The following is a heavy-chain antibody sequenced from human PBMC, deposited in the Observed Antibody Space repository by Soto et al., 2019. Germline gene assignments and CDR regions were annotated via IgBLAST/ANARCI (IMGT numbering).Heavy chain of an antibody. V-gene: IGHV1-69*06. D-gene: IGHD2-2*02. CDR3: ARDEVRGYCSSTSCYTNAFDI. CDR2: IIPIFGTA. CDR1: GGTFSSYA. J-gene: IGHJ3*02. Sequence: QVQLVQSGAEVKKPGSSVKVSCKASGGTFSSYAISWVRQAPGQGLEWMGGIIPIFGTANYAQKFQGRVTITADKSTSTAYMELSILRSEDTAVYYYARDEVRGYCSSTSCYTNAFDIWGQGTMVTVSS.